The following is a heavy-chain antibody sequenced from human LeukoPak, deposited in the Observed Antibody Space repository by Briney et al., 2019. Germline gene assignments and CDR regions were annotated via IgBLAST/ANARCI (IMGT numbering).Heavy chain of an antibody. Sequence: ASVKVSCKASGYTFTSYYMHWVRQAPGQGLEWMGIINPSGGSTSYAQKFQGRVTMTRDTSTSTVYMELSSLGSEDTAVYYCARGGDIVEGAYLLDYWGQGTLVTVSS. CDR2: INPSGGST. CDR1: GYTFTSYY. CDR3: ARGGDIVEGAYLLDY. J-gene: IGHJ4*02. D-gene: IGHD2-15*01. V-gene: IGHV1-46*01.